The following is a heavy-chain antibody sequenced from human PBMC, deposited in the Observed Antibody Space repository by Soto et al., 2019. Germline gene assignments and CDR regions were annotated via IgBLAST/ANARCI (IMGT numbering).Heavy chain of an antibody. CDR3: AKGDFPTHPPFDP. CDR1: GFTFSGYG. Sequence: GGSLRLSCAASGFTFSGYGMHWVRQAPGKGLEWVAVISFDGSDEYYADSVKGRFTISRDNSKNTLYLQMDSLRVEDTAVYYCAKGDFPTHPPFDPWGQGTLVTVSS. V-gene: IGHV3-30*18. CDR2: ISFDGSDE. J-gene: IGHJ5*02.